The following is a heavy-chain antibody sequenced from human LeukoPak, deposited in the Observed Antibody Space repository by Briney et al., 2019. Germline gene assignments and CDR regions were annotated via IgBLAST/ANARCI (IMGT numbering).Heavy chain of an antibody. CDR2: INWNGGST. D-gene: IGHD3-10*01. CDR1: GFTFDDYG. V-gene: IGHV3-20*04. CDR3: ARDRGYYGSGRSYAFDI. Sequence: GGSLRLSCAASGFTFDDYGMSWVRQAPGKGLEWVSGINWNGGSTGYADSVKGRFTISRDNAKNSLYLQMNSLRAEDTALYYCARDRGYYGSGRSYAFDIWGQGTMVTVSS. J-gene: IGHJ3*02.